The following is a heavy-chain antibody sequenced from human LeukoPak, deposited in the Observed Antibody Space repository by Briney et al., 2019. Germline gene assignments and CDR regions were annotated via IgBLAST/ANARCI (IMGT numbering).Heavy chain of an antibody. D-gene: IGHD3-10*01. CDR2: ISSSGSTI. Sequence: PGGSLRLSCAASGFTFSSYEMNWVRQAPGKGLEWVSYISSSGSTIYYADSVKGRFTISRDNAKNSLYLQMNSLRAEDTAVYYCARDNSYSGYGSVGFKRKAYGMDVWGQGTTVTVSS. CDR3: ARDNSYSGYGSVGFKRKAYGMDV. CDR1: GFTFSSYE. J-gene: IGHJ6*02. V-gene: IGHV3-48*03.